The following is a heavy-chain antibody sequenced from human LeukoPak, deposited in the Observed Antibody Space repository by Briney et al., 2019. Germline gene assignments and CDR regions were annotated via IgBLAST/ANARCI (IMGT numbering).Heavy chain of an antibody. D-gene: IGHD3-10*01. CDR3: ARGRGLTLSYHYFDY. J-gene: IGHJ4*02. Sequence: GGSLRLSCAASGFTFIPLGMNWVRQAPGRGLEWGSYISSGSSTTYYADSVKGRFTISRDNAKNSLYLQVNSLRDEDTAVYYCARGRGLTLSYHYFDYWGQGTLVTVSS. CDR1: GFTFIPLG. V-gene: IGHV3-48*02. CDR2: ISSGSSTT.